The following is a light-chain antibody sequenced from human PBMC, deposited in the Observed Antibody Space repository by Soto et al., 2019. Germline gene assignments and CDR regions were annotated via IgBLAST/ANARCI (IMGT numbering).Light chain of an antibody. J-gene: IGKJ1*01. CDR2: DAS. CDR3: QQRSNFWT. V-gene: IGKV3-11*01. CDR1: QSVSSY. Sequence: EIVLTQSPATLFLSPGERATLSCRASQSVSSYLAWYQQKPGQAPRLLIYDASNRATGIPARFSGSGSGTNFTLTVSCLEPDDFAVYYCQQRSNFWTFGQGTKVDIK.